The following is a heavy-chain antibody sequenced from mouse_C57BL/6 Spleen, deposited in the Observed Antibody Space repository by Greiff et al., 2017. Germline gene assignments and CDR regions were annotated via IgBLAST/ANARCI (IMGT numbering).Heavy chain of an antibody. V-gene: IGHV1-50*01. Sequence: VQLQQPGAELVKPGASVKLSCKASGYTFTSYWMQWVKQRPGQGLEWIGEIDPSDSYTNYNQKFKGKATLTVDTSSSTAYMQLSSLTSEDSAVYYCARIYYYGSSSWYFDVWGTGTTVTVSS. CDR2: IDPSDSYT. J-gene: IGHJ1*03. D-gene: IGHD1-1*01. CDR1: GYTFTSYW. CDR3: ARIYYYGSSSWYFDV.